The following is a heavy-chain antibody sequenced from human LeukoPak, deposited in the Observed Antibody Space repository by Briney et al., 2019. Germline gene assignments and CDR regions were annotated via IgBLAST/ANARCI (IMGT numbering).Heavy chain of an antibody. Sequence: PGGSLRLSCAASGFTFSSYAMGWVRQAPGKGLEWVSAISGSGGSTYYADSVKGRFTISRDNSKNTLYPQMNSLRAEDTAVYYCAKDLVSWPIVVVVAATGVFDYWGQGTLVTVSS. V-gene: IGHV3-23*01. J-gene: IGHJ4*02. CDR2: ISGSGGST. D-gene: IGHD2-15*01. CDR1: GFTFSSYA. CDR3: AKDLVSWPIVVVVAATGVFDY.